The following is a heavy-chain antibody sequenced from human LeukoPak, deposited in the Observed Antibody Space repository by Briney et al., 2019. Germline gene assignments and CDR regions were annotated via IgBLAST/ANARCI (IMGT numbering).Heavy chain of an antibody. V-gene: IGHV3-48*03. CDR1: GFTFSSYE. CDR3: AKGSWAAAGTANFDY. Sequence: GGSLRLSCAASGFTFSSYEMNWVRQAPGKGLEWVSYISSSGSTIYYADSVKGRFTISRDNSKNTLYLQMNSLRAEDTAVYYCAKGSWAAAGTANFDYWGQGTLVTVSS. D-gene: IGHD6-13*01. CDR2: ISSSGSTI. J-gene: IGHJ4*02.